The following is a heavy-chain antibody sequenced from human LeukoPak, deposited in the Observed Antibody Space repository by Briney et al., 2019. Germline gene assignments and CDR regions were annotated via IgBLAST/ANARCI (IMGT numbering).Heavy chain of an antibody. CDR2: IHLSGST. CDR1: GDSISSANDY. CDR3: ARDSCSSTSCRKKFDN. Sequence: ASETLSLTCTVSGDSISSANDYWGWVRQPPGKGLEWFGSIHLSGSTYYSPSRKIRLTISVETSKVQFSLKLRSVTAADTAVYYCARDSCSSTSCRKKFDNGGQGTLVTVSS. D-gene: IGHD2-2*01. J-gene: IGHJ4*02. V-gene: IGHV4-39*07.